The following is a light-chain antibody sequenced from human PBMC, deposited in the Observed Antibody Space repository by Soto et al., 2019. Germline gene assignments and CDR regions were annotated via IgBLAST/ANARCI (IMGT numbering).Light chain of an antibody. V-gene: IGKV3-15*01. Sequence: EIVMTQSPATLYASPGERASLSCRASQSGSSNLAWYQQKPGQAPRLLIYGASTRPTGIPARFSGSGSGTEFTLTISSLQSEDFAVYYCQQYNNWPYTFGQGTKLELK. J-gene: IGKJ2*01. CDR2: GAS. CDR3: QQYNNWPYT. CDR1: QSGSSN.